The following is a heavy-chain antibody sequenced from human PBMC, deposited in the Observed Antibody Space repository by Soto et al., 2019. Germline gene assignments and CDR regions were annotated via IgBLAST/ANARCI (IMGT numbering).Heavy chain of an antibody. D-gene: IGHD2-15*01. CDR2: ISAYNGNT. Sequence: ASVKVSCKASGYTFTSYGISSVRQAPGQGLEWMGWISAYNGNTNYAQKLQGRVTMTTDTSTSTAYMELRSLRSDDTAVYYCARVPYCSGGSCYSDYWGQGTLVTVSS. CDR3: ARVPYCSGGSCYSDY. CDR1: GYTFTSYG. V-gene: IGHV1-18*01. J-gene: IGHJ4*02.